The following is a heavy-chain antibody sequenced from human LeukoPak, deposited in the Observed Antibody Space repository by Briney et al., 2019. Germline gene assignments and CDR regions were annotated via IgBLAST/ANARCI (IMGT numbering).Heavy chain of an antibody. CDR1: GFTFSSYA. CDR2: ISSSGSTI. CDR3: AELGITMIGGV. Sequence: GGTLRLSCAASGFTFSSYAMHWVRQAPGKGLEWVSYISSSGSTIYYADSVKGRFTISRDNAKNSLYLQMNSLRAEDTAVYYCAELGITMIGGVWGKGTTVTISS. D-gene: IGHD3-10*02. V-gene: IGHV3-48*03. J-gene: IGHJ6*04.